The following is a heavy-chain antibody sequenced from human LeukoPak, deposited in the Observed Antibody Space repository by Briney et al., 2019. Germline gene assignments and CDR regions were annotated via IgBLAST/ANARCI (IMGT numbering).Heavy chain of an antibody. Sequence: ASVKVSCKASGYTFTSYGISWARQAPGQGLEWMGWISAYNGNTNYAQKLQGRVTMTTDTSTSTAYMELRSLRSDDTAVYYCARAPLGSYSSSSTTNDYWGQGTLVTVSS. CDR1: GYTFTSYG. V-gene: IGHV1-18*01. J-gene: IGHJ4*02. CDR2: ISAYNGNT. D-gene: IGHD6-19*01. CDR3: ARAPLGSYSSSSTTNDY.